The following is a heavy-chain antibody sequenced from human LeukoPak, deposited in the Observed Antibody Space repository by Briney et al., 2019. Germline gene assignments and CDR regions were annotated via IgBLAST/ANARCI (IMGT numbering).Heavy chain of an antibody. CDR3: ARFLYGSWSPSRRYYGMDV. CDR2: INHSGST. V-gene: IGHV4-34*01. D-gene: IGHD3-10*01. Sequence: PSETLSLTCAVYGGSFSGYYWSWIRQPPGKGLEWIGEINHSGSTNYNPSLKSRVTISVDTSKSQFSLKLSSVTAADTAVYYCARFLYGSWSPSRRYYGMDVWGQGTTVTVSS. CDR1: GGSFSGYY. J-gene: IGHJ6*02.